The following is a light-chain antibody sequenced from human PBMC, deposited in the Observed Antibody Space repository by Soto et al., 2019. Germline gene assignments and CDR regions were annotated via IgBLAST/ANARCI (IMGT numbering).Light chain of an antibody. Sequence: EAVRAQTKAPMPVSPWARAGNTCRASQSVYSHLAWYQQKPGQAPRLLIYGTSTRATGFPARFSGRGSGQEFTLTISSLQSEDFAVYFCQQYNNWPLTFGGGTKVAIK. CDR3: QQYNNWPLT. J-gene: IGKJ4*01. CDR2: GTS. CDR1: QSVYSH. V-gene: IGKV3-15*01.